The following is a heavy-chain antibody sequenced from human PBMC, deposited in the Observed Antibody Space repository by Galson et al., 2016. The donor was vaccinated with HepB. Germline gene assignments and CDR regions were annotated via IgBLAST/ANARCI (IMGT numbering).Heavy chain of an antibody. V-gene: IGHV3-15*07. CDR3: TTGLEYYDRSGYWVDAFDI. CDR1: GFAFSKTS. D-gene: IGHD3-22*01. CDR2: IKSTSDGGTK. J-gene: IGHJ3*02. Sequence: SLRLSCAASGFAFSKTSMNWVRQAPGKGLEWVALIKSTSDGGTKDYGAPVKFRFTISRDDSTNTPHLKMNYLETEDTAVYYCTTGLEYYDRSGYWVDAFDIWGRGTMVTVSS.